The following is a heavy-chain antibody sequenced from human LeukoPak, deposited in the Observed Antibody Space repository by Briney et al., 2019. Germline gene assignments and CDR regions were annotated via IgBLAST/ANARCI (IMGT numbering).Heavy chain of an antibody. D-gene: IGHD4-23*01. J-gene: IGHJ3*02. Sequence: PSQTLSLTCVISGDSVSSNSASWNWIRQSPSRGLECLGRTYYRSKWYNDYAVSMKSRVTINPDTSKNQFSLQLNSVTPEDTAVYYCARAGDHVRYGGVDIWGRGTMVTVSS. CDR1: GDSVSSNSAS. CDR2: TYYRSKWYN. V-gene: IGHV6-1*01. CDR3: ARAGDHVRYGGVDI.